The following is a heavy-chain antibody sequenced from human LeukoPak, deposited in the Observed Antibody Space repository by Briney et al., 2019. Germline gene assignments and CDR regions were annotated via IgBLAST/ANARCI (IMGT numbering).Heavy chain of an antibody. V-gene: IGHV4-34*01. CDR3: ARAAAGTWDAFDI. Sequence: PSETLSLTCAVYGGSFSGYYWSWIRQPPGKGLEWIGEINHSGSTNYNPSLKSRVTISVDTSKNQFSLKLSSVTAAGTAVYYCARAAAGTWDAFDIWGQGTMVTVSS. D-gene: IGHD6-13*01. J-gene: IGHJ3*02. CDR1: GGSFSGYY. CDR2: INHSGST.